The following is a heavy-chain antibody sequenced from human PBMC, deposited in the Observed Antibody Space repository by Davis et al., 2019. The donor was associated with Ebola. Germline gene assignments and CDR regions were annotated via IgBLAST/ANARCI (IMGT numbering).Heavy chain of an antibody. CDR1: GYTLTELS. CDR2: FDPENGET. J-gene: IGHJ4*02. Sequence: ASVKVSCKVSGYTLTELSMHWVRQAPGKGLEWMGGFDPENGETVYAQNFQGRVTMTEDTSTDTAYMELSSLRSEDTAVYYCATGIFGVVIMSLDYWGQGTLVTVSS. V-gene: IGHV1-24*01. D-gene: IGHD3-3*01. CDR3: ATGIFGVVIMSLDY.